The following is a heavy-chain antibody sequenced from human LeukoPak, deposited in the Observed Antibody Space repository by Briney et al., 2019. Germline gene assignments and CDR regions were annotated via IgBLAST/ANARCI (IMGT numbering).Heavy chain of an antibody. CDR1: GFTFSNYG. V-gene: IGHV3-48*02. D-gene: IGHD4-11*01. CDR2: ISSLTTTK. Sequence: GGSLRLSCAASGFTFSNYGMNWVRQAPGQGLEWVSYISSLTTTKYYADSVKGRFTISRDNDKNSLYLQMNSLRDEDTAVYYCARGLTVTTTTPIDYWGQGTLVTVSS. CDR3: ARGLTVTTTTPIDY. J-gene: IGHJ4*02.